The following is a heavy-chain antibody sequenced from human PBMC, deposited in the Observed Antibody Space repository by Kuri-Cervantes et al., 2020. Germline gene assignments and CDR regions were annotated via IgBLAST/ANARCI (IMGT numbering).Heavy chain of an antibody. CDR1: GGSISGYY. CDR3: ARGSYDSTWS. J-gene: IGHJ5*02. D-gene: IGHD3-22*01. V-gene: IGHV4-59*12. Sequence: GSLRLSCSVSGGSISGYYWNWIRQPPGKGLEWIGYIYYSGSTNYNPSLKSRVTISVDTSKNQFSLQLNSVTPEDTAVYYCARGSYDSTWSWGQGTLVTVSS. CDR2: IYYSGST.